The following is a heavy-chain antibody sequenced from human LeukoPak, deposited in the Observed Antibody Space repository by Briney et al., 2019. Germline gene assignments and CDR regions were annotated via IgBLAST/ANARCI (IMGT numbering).Heavy chain of an antibody. V-gene: IGHV3-33*06. Sequence: GGSLRLSCAASGFTFSSYGMHWVRQAPGKGLEWVAVIWYDGSNKYYADSVKGRFTISRDNSKNTLYLQMNSLRAEDTAVYYCAKDSGCWPERGYFQHWGQGTLVTVSS. CDR3: AKDSGCWPERGYFQH. D-gene: IGHD1-26*01. CDR2: IWYDGSNK. CDR1: GFTFSSYG. J-gene: IGHJ1*01.